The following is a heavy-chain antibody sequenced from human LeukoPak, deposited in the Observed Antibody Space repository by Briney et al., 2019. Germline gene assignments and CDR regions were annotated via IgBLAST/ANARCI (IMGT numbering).Heavy chain of an antibody. Sequence: PGGSLRLSCAASGFTFSSYEMNCVRQAPGRGLEWVSYISSSGSTIYYADSVKGRFTISRDNAKNSLYLQMNSLRAEDTAVYYCARDQSVVADLYYYYGMDVWGKGTTVTVSS. CDR3: ARDQSVVADLYYYYGMDV. J-gene: IGHJ6*04. V-gene: IGHV3-48*03. CDR2: ISSSGSTI. D-gene: IGHD2-15*01. CDR1: GFTFSSYE.